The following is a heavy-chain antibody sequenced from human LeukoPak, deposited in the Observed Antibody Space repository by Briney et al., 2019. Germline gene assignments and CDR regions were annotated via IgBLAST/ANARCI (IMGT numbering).Heavy chain of an antibody. CDR2: IYYSGST. CDR1: GGSISSGGYY. J-gene: IGHJ4*02. V-gene: IGHV4-31*03. Sequence: SQTLSLTCTVSGGSISSGGYYWSWIRQHPGKGLEWIGYIYYSGSTYYNPSLKGRVTISVDTSKNQFSLKLSSVTAADTAVYYCARGGGYCSSTSCYSFDYWGQGTLVTVSS. D-gene: IGHD2-2*01. CDR3: ARGGGYCSSTSCYSFDY.